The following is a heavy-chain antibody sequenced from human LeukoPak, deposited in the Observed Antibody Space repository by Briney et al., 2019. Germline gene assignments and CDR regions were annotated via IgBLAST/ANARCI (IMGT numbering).Heavy chain of an antibody. CDR3: ARGRLAAADLSYRAFDI. CDR2: MNPKTDNT. V-gene: IGHV1-8*01. D-gene: IGHD2-15*01. J-gene: IGHJ3*02. Sequence: GASVKVSCKASGYTFTSYNINWVRQAPGQGLEWMGWMNPKTDNTGYAQKFLGRVTMTRNTSISTAYMELNSPRSEDTAVYYCARGRLAAADLSYRAFDIWGQGTVVTVSS. CDR1: GYTFTSYN.